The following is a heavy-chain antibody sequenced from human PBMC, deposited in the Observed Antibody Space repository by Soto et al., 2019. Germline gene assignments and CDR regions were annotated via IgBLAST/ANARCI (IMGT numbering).Heavy chain of an antibody. CDR1: GGSFSGYY. V-gene: IGHV4-34*01. CDR3: ARGRFWSGYRQGGDY. D-gene: IGHD3-3*01. J-gene: IGHJ4*02. Sequence: SETLSLTCAVYGGSFSGYYWSWIRQPPGKGLEWIGEINHSGSTNYNPSHKSRVTISVDTSKNQFSLKLGSVTAADTAVYYCARGRFWSGYRQGGDYWGQGTLVTVSS. CDR2: INHSGST.